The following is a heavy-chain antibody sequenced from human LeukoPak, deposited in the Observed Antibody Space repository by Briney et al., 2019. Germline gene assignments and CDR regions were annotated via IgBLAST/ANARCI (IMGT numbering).Heavy chain of an antibody. D-gene: IGHD2/OR15-2a*01. CDR2: IWYDGSNK. CDR1: GSTFSSYG. Sequence: GRSLRLSCAASGSTFSSYGMHWVRQAPGKGLEWVAVIWYDGSNKYYADSVKGRFTISRDNSKNTLYLQMNSLRAEDTAVYYCARDNSNSGNDYWGQGTLVTVSS. V-gene: IGHV3-33*01. CDR3: ARDNSNSGNDY. J-gene: IGHJ4*02.